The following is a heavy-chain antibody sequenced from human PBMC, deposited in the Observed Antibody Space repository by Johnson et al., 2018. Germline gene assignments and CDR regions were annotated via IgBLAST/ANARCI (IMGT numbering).Heavy chain of an antibody. V-gene: IGHV4-59*01. J-gene: IGHJ6*02. D-gene: IGHD4-17*01. Sequence: QVQLQESGPGLVKPSETLSLSCTVSGGSISTYSWSWIRQPPGKRLEWIGYIYYSGSTNYNPSLKSRVTISVDPSKNQFSLKLTSVTAADTAVYYCARELRHGDYYYYYGRDVWGQGTTVTVSS. CDR2: IYYSGST. CDR1: GGSISTYS. CDR3: ARELRHGDYYYYYGRDV.